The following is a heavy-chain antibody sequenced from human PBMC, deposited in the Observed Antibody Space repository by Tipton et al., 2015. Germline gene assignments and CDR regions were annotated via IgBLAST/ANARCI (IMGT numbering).Heavy chain of an antibody. CDR1: AYSISTDYY. Sequence: TLSLTCAVSAYSISTDYYWVWIRQPPGKGLEWIGTISHGGNTFYNPSLKSRVTISVDTSKNQFSLRLSSVTAADTAVYYCARGHYVSRMDVWGQGTTVTVSS. CDR2: ISHGGNT. CDR3: ARGHYVSRMDV. J-gene: IGHJ6*02. V-gene: IGHV4-38-2*01. D-gene: IGHD3-10*01.